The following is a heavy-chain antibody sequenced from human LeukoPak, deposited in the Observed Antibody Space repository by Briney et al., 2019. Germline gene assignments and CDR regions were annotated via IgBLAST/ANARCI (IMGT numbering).Heavy chain of an antibody. CDR2: IDWDDDK. D-gene: IGHD3-22*01. Sequence: SGPALVNPTQTLTLTCTFSGFSLSTSGMCVSWIRQPPGKALEWLARIDWDDDKYYNTSLKTRLTISKDTSKNQVVLTMTNMDPVDTATYYCARMGLYDSSGYFDYWGQGTLVTVSS. V-gene: IGHV2-70*11. J-gene: IGHJ4*02. CDR1: GFSLSTSGMC. CDR3: ARMGLYDSSGYFDY.